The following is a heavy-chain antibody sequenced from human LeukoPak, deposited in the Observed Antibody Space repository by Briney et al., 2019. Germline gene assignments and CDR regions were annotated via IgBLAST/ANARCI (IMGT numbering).Heavy chain of an antibody. CDR3: AKDDDYYGSGSNFDY. CDR2: ISGRDTST. CDR1: GFTFSLYA. Sequence: QSGGSLRLSCTTSGFTFSLYAMSWVRQAPGKGLEWVSTISGRDTSTYYADSVKGRFTISRDNSKNTLYLQMNSLRAEDTAVYYCAKDDDYYGSGSNFDYWGQGTLVTVSS. D-gene: IGHD3-10*01. J-gene: IGHJ4*02. V-gene: IGHV3-23*01.